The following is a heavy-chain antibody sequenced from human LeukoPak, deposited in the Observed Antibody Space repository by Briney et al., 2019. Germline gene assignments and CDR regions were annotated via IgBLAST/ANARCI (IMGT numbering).Heavy chain of an antibody. J-gene: IGHJ4*02. D-gene: IGHD3-22*01. Sequence: GGSLRLSCAASGFTFSTYAMTWVRQAPGKGLEWVSGISGRSSNTYYADSVKGRFTISRDNSKNTLYLQMNSLRAEDTALYFCAKDIKGVGYYYGSSGSGMSSGLWGQGTLVTVSS. V-gene: IGHV3-23*01. CDR1: GFTFSTYA. CDR3: AKDIKGVGYYYGSSGSGMSSGL. CDR2: ISGRSSNT.